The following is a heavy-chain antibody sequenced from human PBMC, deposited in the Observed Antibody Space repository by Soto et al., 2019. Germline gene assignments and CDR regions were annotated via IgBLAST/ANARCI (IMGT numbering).Heavy chain of an antibody. CDR2: INHSGST. CDR3: ARGGKAAAGTGVSGMDV. D-gene: IGHD6-13*01. V-gene: IGHV4-34*01. Sequence: SETLSLTCAVYGGSFSGYYWSWIRQPPGKGLEWIGEINHSGSTNYNPSLKSRVTISVDTSKNQFSLKLSSVTAADTAVYYCARGGKAAAGTGVSGMDVWGQGTTVTSP. CDR1: GGSFSGYY. J-gene: IGHJ6*02.